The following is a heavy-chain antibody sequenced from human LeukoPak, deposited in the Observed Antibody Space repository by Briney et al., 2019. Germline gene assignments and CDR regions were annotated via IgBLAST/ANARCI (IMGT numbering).Heavy chain of an antibody. CDR3: GRGGWGESYYRGSAYYFDY. V-gene: IGHV4-31*03. CDR1: GGSISSGGYY. CDR2: IYYSGST. J-gene: IGHJ4*02. Sequence: SETLSLTCTVSGGSISSGGYYWSWIRQHPGKGLEWIGYIYYSGSTYYNPSLKSRVTIAVDTSKNQFCLKLSSVTAADTAVYYCGRGGWGESYYRGSAYYFDYWGQGTLVTVSS. D-gene: IGHD1-26*01.